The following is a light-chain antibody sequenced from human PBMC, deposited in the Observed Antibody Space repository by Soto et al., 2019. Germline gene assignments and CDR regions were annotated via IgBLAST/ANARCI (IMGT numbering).Light chain of an antibody. V-gene: IGLV2-14*01. CDR3: CSFTSISTYV. J-gene: IGLJ1*01. CDR1: SSDVGDYNY. Sequence: QSALTQPASVSGSPGQSITISCTGTSSDVGDYNYVSWYQQHPGKAPKLMISEVRDRPSGVSNRFSGSKSGNTASLTISGLQAEDEADYYCCSFTSISTYVFGTGTKLTVL. CDR2: EVR.